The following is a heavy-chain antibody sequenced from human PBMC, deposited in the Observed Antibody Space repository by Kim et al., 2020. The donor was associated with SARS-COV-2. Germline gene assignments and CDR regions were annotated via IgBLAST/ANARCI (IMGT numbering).Heavy chain of an antibody. Sequence: GGSLRLSCAASGFTFSGSAMHWVRQASGKGLEWVGRIRSKANSYATAYAASVKRRFTISRDESKNTAYLQMNSLKTEDTAVYYCTRLWAVASGMDVWGQGTTVTVSS. J-gene: IGHJ6*02. CDR2: IRSKANSYAT. CDR3: TRLWAVASGMDV. CDR1: GFTFSGSA. V-gene: IGHV3-73*01. D-gene: IGHD6-19*01.